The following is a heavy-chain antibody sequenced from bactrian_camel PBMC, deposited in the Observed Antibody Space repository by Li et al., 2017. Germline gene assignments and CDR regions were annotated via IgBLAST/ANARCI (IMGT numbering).Heavy chain of an antibody. CDR2: IDFLGGT. J-gene: IGHJ6*01. CDR1: GFTFSNYD. V-gene: IGHV3S40*01. Sequence: DVQLVESGGALVQPGGSLRVSCAASGFTFSNYDMSWVRQAPGKGVEWVSTIDFLGGTSYADSVKGRFTISRDNAKRTVYLQLNSLKPEDTAVYYCAADSSATRPFGYWGQGTQVTVS. CDR3: AADSSATRPFGY. D-gene: IGHD4*01.